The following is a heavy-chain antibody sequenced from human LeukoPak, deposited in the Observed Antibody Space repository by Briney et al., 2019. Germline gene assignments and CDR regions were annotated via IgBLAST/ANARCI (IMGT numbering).Heavy chain of an antibody. CDR1: GLTFSDYY. V-gene: IGHV3-11*01. CDR3: ATDGAGFDT. CDR2: INIGGTNT. Sequence: GGSLRLSCAASGLTFSDYYMSWIRQTPGKGLEWLSYINIGGTNTHYADSVKGRFTISRDNAKKSLYLEMTNLRAEDTAVYYCATDGAGFDTWGQGVLVTVSS. J-gene: IGHJ5*02.